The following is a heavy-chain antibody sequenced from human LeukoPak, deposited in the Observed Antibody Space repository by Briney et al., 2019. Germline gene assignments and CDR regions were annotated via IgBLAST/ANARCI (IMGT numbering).Heavy chain of an antibody. CDR2: IYHSGST. CDR3: ASKTTYYFDY. CDR1: GGSISSGGYS. V-gene: IGHV4-30-2*01. J-gene: IGHJ4*02. D-gene: IGHD1-14*01. Sequence: SETLSLTCAVSGGSISSGGYSWSWIRQPPGKGLEWIGYIYHSGSTYYNPSLKSRVTISVDRSKNQFSLKPSSVTAADTAVYYCASKTTYYFDYWGQGTLVTVSS.